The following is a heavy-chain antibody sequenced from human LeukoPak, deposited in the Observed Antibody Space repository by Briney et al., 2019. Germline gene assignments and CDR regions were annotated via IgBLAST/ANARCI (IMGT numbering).Heavy chain of an antibody. CDR1: GFTFSSYA. V-gene: IGHV3-23*01. CDR3: ARSRGYSYGYSYFDS. CDR2: ISGSGGST. J-gene: IGHJ4*02. Sequence: GGSLRLSCAASGFTFSSYAMSWVRQAPGKGLEWVSAISGSGGSTYYADSVKGRLTISRDNSKNTLYLQMNSLRAEDTAVYYCARSRGYSYGYSYFDSWGQGTLVTVSS. D-gene: IGHD5-18*01.